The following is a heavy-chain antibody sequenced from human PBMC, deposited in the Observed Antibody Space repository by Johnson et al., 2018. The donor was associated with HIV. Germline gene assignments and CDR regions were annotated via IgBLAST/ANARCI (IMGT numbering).Heavy chain of an antibody. CDR1: GFTFSSYA. V-gene: IGHV3-66*01. D-gene: IGHD1-14*01. J-gene: IGHJ3*02. CDR2: IYSGGST. CDR3: ARDLNHGDTGGGAFDI. Sequence: VQLVESGGGVVQPGRSLRLSCAASGFTFSSYAMYWVRQAPGKGLEWVSVIYSGGSTYYADSVKGRFTISRDNSKNTLYLQMNSLRAEDTAVYYCARDLNHGDTGGGAFDIWGQGTMVTVSS.